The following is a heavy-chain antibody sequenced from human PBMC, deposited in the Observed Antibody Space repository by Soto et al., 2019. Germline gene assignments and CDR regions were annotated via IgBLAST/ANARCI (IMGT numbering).Heavy chain of an antibody. V-gene: IGHV4-4*07. D-gene: IGHD2-2*01. CDR1: GGSLSSYY. CDR3: ARERTHQLSGDHALDI. Sequence: LSLTFTVSGGSLSSYYWSWIRQPAGKGLEWIGRIYDSGSTNCIPSLRSRVTMSVDTSKNQLSLKMSSVTAADTDVYYCARERTHQLSGDHALDIWGQGTVVTVSS. CDR2: IYDSGST. J-gene: IGHJ3*02.